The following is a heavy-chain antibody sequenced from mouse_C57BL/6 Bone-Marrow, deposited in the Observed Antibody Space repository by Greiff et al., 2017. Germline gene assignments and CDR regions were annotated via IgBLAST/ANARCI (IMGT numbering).Heavy chain of an antibody. J-gene: IGHJ1*03. V-gene: IGHV1-54*01. CDR3: ATYYYGSSGYFDV. D-gene: IGHD1-1*01. Sequence: VQVVESGAELVRPGTSVKVSCKASGYAFTNYLIEWVKQRPGQGLEWIGVINPGSGGTNYNEKFKGKATLTADKSSSTAYMQLSSLTSEDSAVYFGATYYYGSSGYFDVWGTGTTVTVSS. CDR2: INPGSGGT. CDR1: GYAFTNYL.